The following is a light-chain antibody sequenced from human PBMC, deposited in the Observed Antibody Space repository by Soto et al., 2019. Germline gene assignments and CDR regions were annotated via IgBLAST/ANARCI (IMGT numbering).Light chain of an antibody. CDR3: QQYGSSPGT. CDR2: GAS. J-gene: IGKJ1*01. V-gene: IGKV3-20*01. CDR1: QSVSSSY. Sequence: TLSLSPGERATLSCRASQSVSSSYLAWYQQKPGQAPRLLIYGASSRATGIPDRFSGSGSGTDFTLTISRLEPEDFAVYYCQQYGSSPGTFGQGTKV.